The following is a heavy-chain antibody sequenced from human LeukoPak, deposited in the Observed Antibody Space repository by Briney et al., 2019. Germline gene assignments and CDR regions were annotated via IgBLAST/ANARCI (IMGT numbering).Heavy chain of an antibody. V-gene: IGHV3-74*01. CDR1: GFTFRGCG. D-gene: IGHD6-25*01. J-gene: IGHJ4*02. CDR2: IETDGSAT. CDR3: ARGGGYRLDY. Sequence: GGSLRLSCAASGFTFRGCGMHWVRQTPGKGLEWVSAIETDGSATTYADSVEGRFSISRDNAKNILYLQMNSLRVEDTAVYYCARGGGYRLDYWGQGTLVTVSS.